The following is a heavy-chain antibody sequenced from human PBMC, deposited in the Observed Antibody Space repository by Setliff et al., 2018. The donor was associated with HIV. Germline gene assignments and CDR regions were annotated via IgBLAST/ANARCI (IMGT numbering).Heavy chain of an antibody. Sequence: GESLKISCAVSGFSFNNAWMSWVRQAAGKGLEWVGRIKSKTDGGTTDYAAPVKGRFTISRDDPKNMLYLQMNSLKTEDTAVYYCTRNNVAWYQPLGYFDLWGRGNLVTVS. V-gene: IGHV3-15*01. CDR2: IKSKTDGGTT. CDR3: TRNNVAWYQPLGYFDL. CDR1: GFSFNNAW. D-gene: IGHD2-2*01. J-gene: IGHJ2*01.